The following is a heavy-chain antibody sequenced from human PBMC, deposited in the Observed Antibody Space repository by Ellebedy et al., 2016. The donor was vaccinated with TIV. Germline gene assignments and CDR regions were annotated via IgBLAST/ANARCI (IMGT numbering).Heavy chain of an antibody. CDR1: GYTFTSYG. CDR2: ISAYNGNT. CDR3: ARLMTDFWSGYTLLAGYYYYYMDV. J-gene: IGHJ6*03. Sequence: ASVKVSXXASGYTFTSYGISWVRQAPGQGLEWMGWISAYNGNTNYAQKLQGRVTMTTDTSTSTAYMELRSLRSDDTAVYYCARLMTDFWSGYTLLAGYYYYYMDVWGKGTTVTVSS. D-gene: IGHD3-3*01. V-gene: IGHV1-18*01.